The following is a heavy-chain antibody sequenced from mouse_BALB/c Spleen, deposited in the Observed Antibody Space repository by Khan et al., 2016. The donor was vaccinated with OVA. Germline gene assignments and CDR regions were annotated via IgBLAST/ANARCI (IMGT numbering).Heavy chain of an antibody. Sequence: IQLVQSGPELMKPGASVNMSCKASGYSFTTYYIHWVKQSHGKSLEWIGFIDPFNGGTDYNQKFKGKATLTVDKSSITAYMHLSSLTSEDSAVYYCARGTFDYWGQGTLVTVSA. D-gene: IGHD3-3*01. CDR2: IDPFNGGT. CDR1: GYSFTTYY. J-gene: IGHJ3*01. V-gene: IGHV1S135*01. CDR3: ARGTFDY.